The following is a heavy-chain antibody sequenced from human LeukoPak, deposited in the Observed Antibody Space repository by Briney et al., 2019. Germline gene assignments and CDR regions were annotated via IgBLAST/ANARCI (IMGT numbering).Heavy chain of an antibody. CDR3: ASRDSLLGAFDY. J-gene: IGHJ4*02. CDR2: IYYSGST. V-gene: IGHV4-59*01. D-gene: IGHD3-10*01. CDR1: GGSISSYY. Sequence: SETLSLTCTVSGGSISSYYWSWIRQPPGKGLEWIGYIYYSGSTNYNPSLKSRVTISVDTSKNQFSLKLSSVTAADTAVYYCASRDSLLGAFDYWGQGTLVTVSS.